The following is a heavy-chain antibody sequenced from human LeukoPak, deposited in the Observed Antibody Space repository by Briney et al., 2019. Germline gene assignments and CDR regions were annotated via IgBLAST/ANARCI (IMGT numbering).Heavy chain of an antibody. D-gene: IGHD4/OR15-4a*01. V-gene: IGHV1-18*01. CDR3: ARVSLGTFRVLDRYFDY. CDR2: ISGYNGNT. CDR1: GYTLTSYG. Sequence: ASVKVSCKASGYTLTSYGISWVRQAPGQGLEWMGWISGYNGNTNYEQKFQGRVTMTRDTSISTAYMELSSLRSDDTAVYYCARVSLGTFRVLDRYFDYWGQGTLVTVSS. J-gene: IGHJ4*02.